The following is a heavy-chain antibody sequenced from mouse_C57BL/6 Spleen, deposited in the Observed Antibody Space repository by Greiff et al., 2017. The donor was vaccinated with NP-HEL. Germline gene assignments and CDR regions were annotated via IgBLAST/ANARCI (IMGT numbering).Heavy chain of an antibody. CDR1: GYTFTSYW. D-gene: IGHD1-1*01. J-gene: IGHJ2*01. CDR3: ARIKMIVATYFDY. V-gene: IGHV1S81*02. CDR2: TNPTNGRA. Sequence: VQLQQSGAELVKAGASVKMSCKASGYTFTSYWMHWVKQRLGQGLEWFAETNPTNGRAYNNEKFKSKDTLTVDKSSSTAYMLLSGPTFEDSAVYYCARIKMIVATYFDYWGQGTTLTVSS.